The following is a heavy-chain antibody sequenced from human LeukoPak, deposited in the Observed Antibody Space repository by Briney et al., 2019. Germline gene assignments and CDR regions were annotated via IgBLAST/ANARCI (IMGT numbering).Heavy chain of an antibody. Sequence: PGGSLRLSCAASGFTFSSCDMHWARQAPGKGLEWLALILSDGSTKYYADSVKGRLTISRDNSKNTLYLQMNSLRAEDTAVYYCAKRRHSSGWDFDYWGQGTLVTVSS. CDR2: ILSDGSTK. CDR3: AKRRHSSGWDFDY. D-gene: IGHD6-19*01. V-gene: IGHV3-30*02. J-gene: IGHJ4*02. CDR1: GFTFSSCD.